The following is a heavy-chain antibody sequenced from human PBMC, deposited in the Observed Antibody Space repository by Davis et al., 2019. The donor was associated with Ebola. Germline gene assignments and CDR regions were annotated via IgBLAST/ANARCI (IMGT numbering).Heavy chain of an antibody. V-gene: IGHV3-30*03. Sequence: PGGSLRLSCATSGFTFTYSGIHWVRQAPGKGLEWVAVISFDGSDTYYADSVKGRFTISRDSSKNTLFLQMNSLRPDDTAVYYCARDFFEFSSSSFSDFWGQGTLVTVSS. D-gene: IGHD6-6*01. CDR3: ARDFFEFSSSSFSDF. CDR2: ISFDGSDT. J-gene: IGHJ4*02. CDR1: GFTFTYSG.